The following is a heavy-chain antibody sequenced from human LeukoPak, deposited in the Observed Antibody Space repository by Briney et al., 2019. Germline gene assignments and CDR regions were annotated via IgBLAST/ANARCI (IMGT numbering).Heavy chain of an antibody. CDR3: AREGPINQLGY. CDR2: IYYSGST. Sequence: PSETLSLTCTVSGGSISSYYWSWIRQPPGKGLEWIGYIYYSGSTNYNPSLKSRVTISVDTSKNQFSLKLSSVTAADTAVYYCAREGPINQLGYWGQGTLVTVSS. V-gene: IGHV4-59*01. D-gene: IGHD2-2*01. CDR1: GGSISSYY. J-gene: IGHJ4*02.